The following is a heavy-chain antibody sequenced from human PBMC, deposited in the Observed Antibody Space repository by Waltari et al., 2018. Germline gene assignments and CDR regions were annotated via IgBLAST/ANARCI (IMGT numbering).Heavy chain of an antibody. CDR1: GGSFSGYY. CDR3: VRLEDCTGPGGHCYSGDPFALDV. CDR2: SNHAGYT. J-gene: IGHJ6*02. D-gene: IGHD2-15*01. Sequence: QVQLQQWGAGLLQSSETLSLTCAVYGGSFSGYYWGWVRQPPGKGLEWIGESNHAGYTNNNPSLRSRVTMSADTSNSQFSLTLNSVTAADTAVYYCVRLEDCTGPGGHCYSGDPFALDVWGQGTTVTVSS. V-gene: IGHV4-34*02.